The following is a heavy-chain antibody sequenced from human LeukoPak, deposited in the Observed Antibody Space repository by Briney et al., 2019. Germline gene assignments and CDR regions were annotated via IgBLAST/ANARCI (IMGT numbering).Heavy chain of an antibody. CDR2: IKQDGSEK. D-gene: IGHD4/OR15-4a*01. J-gene: IGHJ3*02. CDR3: ARDGAWCSDI. V-gene: IGHV3-7*01. CDR1: AFTFSSYW. Sequence: GGSLRLSCAASAFTFSSYWMSWVRQAPGKGLEWVANIKQDGSEKYYVDSVKGRFTISRHNAKNSPYLQMNSLRAEETAVYYCARDGAWCSDIWGQGTMVTVSS.